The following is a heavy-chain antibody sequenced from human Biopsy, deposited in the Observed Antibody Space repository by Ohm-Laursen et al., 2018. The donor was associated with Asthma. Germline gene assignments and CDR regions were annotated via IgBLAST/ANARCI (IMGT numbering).Heavy chain of an antibody. CDR1: GLTFSNYG. CDR3: AKDVFPGWELRRGPDY. D-gene: IGHD1-26*01. V-gene: IGHV3-30*18. CDR2: ISFDGSNK. J-gene: IGHJ4*02. Sequence: SLRLSFSASGLTFSNYGMHWVRQAPGKGLDWVAGISFDGSNKNYTDSVKGRFTISRDNSRNTLHLQMNSLRAEDTAVYFCAKDVFPGWELRRGPDYWGQGTLVTVSS.